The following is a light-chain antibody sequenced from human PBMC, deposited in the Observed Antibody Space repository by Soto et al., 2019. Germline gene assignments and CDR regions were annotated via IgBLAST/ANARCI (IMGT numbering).Light chain of an antibody. CDR2: EVS. Sequence: QSVLTQPASVSGCPGQSITISCTGTSSDVGGYNYVSWYQQHPGKAPKLMIYEVSNRPSGVSNRFSGSKSGNTASLTISGLQAEDEADYYCSSYTSSSIVVFGGGTKVTVL. V-gene: IGLV2-14*01. J-gene: IGLJ2*01. CDR1: SSDVGGYNY. CDR3: SSYTSSSIVV.